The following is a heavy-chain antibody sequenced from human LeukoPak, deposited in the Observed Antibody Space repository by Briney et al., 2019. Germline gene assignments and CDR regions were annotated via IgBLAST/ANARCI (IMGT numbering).Heavy chain of an antibody. V-gene: IGHV4-34*01. D-gene: IGHD3-3*01. J-gene: IGHJ4*02. CDR3: ARVSYFWSGYYMFDY. CDR2: INHSVRT. Sequence: INHSVRTNYNPSLKSRFTISVDTSKNQFSLKLSSVTAADTAVYYCARVSYFWSGYYMFDYWGQGTLVTVSS.